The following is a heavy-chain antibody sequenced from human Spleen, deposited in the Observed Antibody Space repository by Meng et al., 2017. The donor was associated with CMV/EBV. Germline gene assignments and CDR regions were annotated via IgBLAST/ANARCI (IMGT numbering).Heavy chain of an antibody. D-gene: IGHD2-21*02. CDR1: GGSMTSISYY. J-gene: IGHJ3*01. CDR2: LYYSGST. Sequence: SETLSLTCSVSGGSMTSISYYWGWIRQPPGKGLEWIGSLYYSGSTYYNPSLKSRVTMSVDTSRNQFSLKLSSVTAADTAVYYCALRDCIASDCYVYGDGDAFDVWGQGTMVTVSS. CDR3: ALRDCIASDCYVYGDGDAFDV. V-gene: IGHV4-39*07.